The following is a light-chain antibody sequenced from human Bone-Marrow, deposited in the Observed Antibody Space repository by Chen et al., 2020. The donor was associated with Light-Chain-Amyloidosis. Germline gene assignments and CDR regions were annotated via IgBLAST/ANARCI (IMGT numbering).Light chain of an antibody. CDR2: DAS. J-gene: IGKJ2*01. CDR1: QSISSW. CDR3: QQYNSRVT. Sequence: DIQMTQSPSTLSASVGDSVTITCRASQSISSWLAWYQQKPGKAPKLLIYDASSLESGVPSRFSGSGSGTEFTLTISSLQPDDFATYYCQQYNSRVTFGQGTKLEIK. V-gene: IGKV1-5*01.